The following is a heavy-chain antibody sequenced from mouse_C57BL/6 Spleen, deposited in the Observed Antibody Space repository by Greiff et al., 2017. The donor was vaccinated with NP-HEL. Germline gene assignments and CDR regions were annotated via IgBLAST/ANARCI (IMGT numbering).Heavy chain of an antibody. Sequence: DVMLVESGGGLVQPGGSLKLSCAASGFTFSDYYMYWVRQTPEKRLEWVAYISNGGGNTYYPDTVKGRFTITRDNAKNTLYLQMSRLKSEDTAMYYCARHRVDRLAYWGQGTRVTVSA. CDR3: ARHRVDRLAY. V-gene: IGHV5-12*01. D-gene: IGHD3-1*01. J-gene: IGHJ3*01. CDR2: ISNGGGNT. CDR1: GFTFSDYY.